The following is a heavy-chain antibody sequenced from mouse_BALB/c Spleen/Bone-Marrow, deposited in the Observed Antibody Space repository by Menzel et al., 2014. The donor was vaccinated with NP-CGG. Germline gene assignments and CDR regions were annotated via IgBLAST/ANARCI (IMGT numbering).Heavy chain of an antibody. Sequence: EVQLQQSGAELVKPGASVKLSCTASGFNIKDTYMHWVKQRPEQGLEWIGRIDPANGNTKYDPKFQGKATITADTSSNTAFPQLSSLTSEGTAVYYCAYGSNYDYFDYWGQGTTLTVSS. CDR3: AYGSNYDYFDY. CDR1: GFNIKDTY. J-gene: IGHJ2*01. CDR2: IDPANGNT. V-gene: IGHV14-3*02. D-gene: IGHD1-1*01.